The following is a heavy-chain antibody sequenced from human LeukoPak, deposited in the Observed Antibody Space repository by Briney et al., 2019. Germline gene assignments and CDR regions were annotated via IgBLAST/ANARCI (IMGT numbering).Heavy chain of an antibody. J-gene: IGHJ4*02. CDR1: GYTFTGYY. CDR3: ARDFKPSRIAAAGLGY. CDR2: INPNSGGT. V-gene: IGHV1-2*04. Sequence: ASVKVSCKASGYTFTGYYMHWVRQAPGQGLEWMGWINPNSGGTNYAQKFQGWVTMTRDTSISTAYMGLSRLRSDDTAVYYCARDFKPSRIAAAGLGYWGQGTLVTVSS. D-gene: IGHD6-13*01.